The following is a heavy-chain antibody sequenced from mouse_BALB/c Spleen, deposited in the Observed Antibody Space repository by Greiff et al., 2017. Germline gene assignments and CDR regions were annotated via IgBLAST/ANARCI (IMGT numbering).Heavy chain of an antibody. D-gene: IGHD4-1*01. CDR1: GYTFTSYW. CDR3: TSLTGTGAMDY. V-gene: IGHV1S127*01. J-gene: IGHJ4*01. CDR2: IDPSDSYT. Sequence: VQLQQPGPELVKPGASVKMSCKASGYTFTSYWMHWVKQRPGQGLVWIGVIDPSDSYTSYNQKFKGKATLTVDTSSSTAYMQLSSLTSEDSAVYYCTSLTGTGAMDYWGQGTSVTVSS.